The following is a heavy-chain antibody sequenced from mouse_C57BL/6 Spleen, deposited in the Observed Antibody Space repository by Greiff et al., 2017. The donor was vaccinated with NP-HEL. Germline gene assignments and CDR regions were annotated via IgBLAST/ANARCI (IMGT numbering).Heavy chain of an antibody. V-gene: IGHV5-16*01. CDR2: INYDGSST. J-gene: IGHJ4*01. CDR3: ARGGNLYYAMDY. CDR1: GFTFSDYY. D-gene: IGHD2-1*01. Sequence: EVQLKESEGGLVQPGSSMKLSCTASGFTFSDYYMAWVRQVPEKGLEWVANINYDGSSTYYLDSLKSRFIISRDNAKNILYLQMSSLKSEDTATYYCARGGNLYYAMDYWGQGTSVTVSS.